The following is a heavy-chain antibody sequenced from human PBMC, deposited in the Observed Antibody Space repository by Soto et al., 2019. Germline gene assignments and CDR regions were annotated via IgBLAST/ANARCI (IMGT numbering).Heavy chain of an antibody. CDR1: GDSVSSNSAA. CDR2: TYYRSKWYN. V-gene: IGHV6-1*01. CDR3: ARDFGCSGGSCYHLGYYYYGMDV. Sequence: PSQTLSLTCAISGDSVSSNSAAWNWIRHSPSRGLEWLGRTYYRSKWYNDYAVSVKSRITINPDTSKNQFSLQLNSVTPEDTAVYYCARDFGCSGGSCYHLGYYYYGMDVWGQGTTVTVSS. J-gene: IGHJ6*02. D-gene: IGHD2-15*01.